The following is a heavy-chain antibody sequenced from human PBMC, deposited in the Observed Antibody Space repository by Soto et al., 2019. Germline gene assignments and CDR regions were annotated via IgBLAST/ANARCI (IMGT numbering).Heavy chain of an antibody. D-gene: IGHD6-13*01. Sequence: QVQLVQSGAEVKKPGALVKVSCKASGYTFTSYDINWVRQATGQGLEWMGWMNPNSGNTGYAQKFQGRVTMTRNTSISTAYMELSSLRSEDTAVYYCATGYSSSWYSSGGWAFFDYWGQGTLVTVSS. CDR1: GYTFTSYD. J-gene: IGHJ4*02. V-gene: IGHV1-8*01. CDR2: MNPNSGNT. CDR3: ATGYSSSWYSSGGWAFFDY.